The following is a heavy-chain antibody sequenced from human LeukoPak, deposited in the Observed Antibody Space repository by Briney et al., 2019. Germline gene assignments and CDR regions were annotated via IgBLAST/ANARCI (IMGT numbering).Heavy chain of an antibody. CDR2: IYYSGST. CDR3: ARLRRDGYKGHVAPDY. D-gene: IGHD5-24*01. CDR1: GGSISSYY. V-gene: IGHV4-59*01. Sequence: SETLSLTCTVSGGSISSYYWSWIRQPPGKGLEWIGYIYYSGSTNYNPSLKSRITISVYTSKNQFSLKLSSVTAADTAVYYCARLRRDGYKGHVAPDYWGQGTLVTVSS. J-gene: IGHJ4*02.